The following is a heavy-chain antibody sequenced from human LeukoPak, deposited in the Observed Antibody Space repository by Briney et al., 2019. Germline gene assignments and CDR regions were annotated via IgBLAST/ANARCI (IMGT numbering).Heavy chain of an antibody. J-gene: IGHJ6*02. Sequence: PGGSLRLSCAASGFTFSSYAMSWVRQAPGKGLEWVSAISGSGGSTYYADSVKGRFTISRDNSKNTLYLQMNSLRAEDTAVYYCAKGRITIFGVVSYGMDVWGQGTTVTVSS. D-gene: IGHD3-3*01. CDR3: AKGRITIFGVVSYGMDV. CDR1: GFTFSSYA. CDR2: ISGSGGST. V-gene: IGHV3-23*01.